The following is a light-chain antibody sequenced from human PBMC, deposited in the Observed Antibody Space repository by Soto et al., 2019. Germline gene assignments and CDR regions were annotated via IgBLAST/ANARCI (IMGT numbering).Light chain of an antibody. J-gene: IGLJ7*01. Sequence: QSVLTQSPSASASLGASVKLTCTLSSGHSSHAIAWHQQQPEKGPRYLMKVNRDGSHNKGDGIPDRFSGSSSGAERYLTISSLQSEDEADYYCQTWGTGIAVFGGGTQLTVL. V-gene: IGLV4-69*01. CDR3: QTWGTGIAV. CDR1: SGHSSHA. CDR2: VNRDGSH.